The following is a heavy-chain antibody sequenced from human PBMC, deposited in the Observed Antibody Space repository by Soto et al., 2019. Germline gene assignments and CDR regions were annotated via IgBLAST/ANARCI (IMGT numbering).Heavy chain of an antibody. J-gene: IGHJ5*02. CDR3: ARDEVGITMVRGVIIYWFDP. Sequence: NPSETLSLTCTVSGGSISSGGYYWSWIRQHPGKGLEWIGYIYYSGSTYYNPSLKSRVTISVDTSKNQFSLKLSSVTAADTAVYYCARDEVGITMVRGVIIYWFDPWGQGTLVTVSS. D-gene: IGHD3-10*01. V-gene: IGHV4-31*03. CDR1: GGSISSGGYY. CDR2: IYYSGST.